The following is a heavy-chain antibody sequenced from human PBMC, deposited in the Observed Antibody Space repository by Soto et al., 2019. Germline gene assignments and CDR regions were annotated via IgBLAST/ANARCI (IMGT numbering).Heavy chain of an antibody. CDR2: IIPIFGTA. J-gene: IGHJ6*02. V-gene: IGHV1-69*13. D-gene: IGHD6-13*01. Sequence: SVKVSCKASGCTFSSYAISWVRQAPGQRLEWMGGIIPIFGTANYAQKFQGRVTITADESTSTAYMELSSLRSEDTAVYYCARDGRAAAGGYYYYYYGMDVWGQGTTVTVSS. CDR1: GCTFSSYA. CDR3: ARDGRAAAGGYYYYYYGMDV.